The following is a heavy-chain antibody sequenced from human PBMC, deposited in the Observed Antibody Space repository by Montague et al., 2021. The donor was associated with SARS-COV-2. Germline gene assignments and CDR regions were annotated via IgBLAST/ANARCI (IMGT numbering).Heavy chain of an antibody. CDR2: INHSGST. CDR3: ARVRAVPAAMRIFSLGRSYYSMDV. J-gene: IGHJ6*02. V-gene: IGHV4-34*01. CDR1: GGSLSGYY. D-gene: IGHD2-2*01. Sequence: SETLSLTCAVYGGSLSGYYWSWIRQPPGKGLEWIGEINHSGSTNYNPSLKSRVTISVDTSKNQFSLKLSSVTAADTAVYYCARVRAVPAAMRIFSLGRSYYSMDVWGQGTTVTVSS.